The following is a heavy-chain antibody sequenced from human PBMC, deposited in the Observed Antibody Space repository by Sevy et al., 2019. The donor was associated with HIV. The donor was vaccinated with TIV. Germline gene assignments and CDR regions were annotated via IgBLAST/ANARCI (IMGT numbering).Heavy chain of an antibody. CDR1: GYTFTSYD. CDR3: ARGSSGRWFGEFGDYYGMDV. V-gene: IGHV1-8*01. Sequence: ASVKVSFKASGYTFTSYDINWVRQATGQGLEWMGWMNPNRGNTGYAQKFQGRVTMTRNTSISTAYMELSSLRSEDTAVYYCARGSSGRWFGEFGDYYGMDVWGQGTTVTVSS. CDR2: MNPNRGNT. D-gene: IGHD3-10*01. J-gene: IGHJ6*02.